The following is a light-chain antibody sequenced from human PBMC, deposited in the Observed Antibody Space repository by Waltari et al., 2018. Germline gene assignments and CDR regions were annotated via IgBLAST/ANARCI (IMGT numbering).Light chain of an antibody. CDR1: SSNVGTYNY. Sequence: QSALTQPRSVSGSPGQSVTIPCPGTSSNVGTYNYVSCYQQLPGKAPHLMLADVFKRPSGVPDRFSGSKSGYTASLTISGLQAEDEADYYCCSYAGTYRWVFGGGTKVTVL. J-gene: IGLJ3*02. CDR3: CSYAGTYRWV. CDR2: DVF. V-gene: IGLV2-11*01.